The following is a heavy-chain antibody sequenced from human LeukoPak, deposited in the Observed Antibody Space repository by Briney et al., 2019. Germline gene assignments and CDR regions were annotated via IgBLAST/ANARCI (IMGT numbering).Heavy chain of an antibody. CDR1: GYTFTKYY. CDR2: INPSDRST. D-gene: IGHD3-9*01. V-gene: IGHV1-46*01. J-gene: IGHJ4*02. CDR3: ARDREKTGYYFDY. Sequence: ASVNVSCKASGYTFTKYYMYWVRQAPGQGLEWMGIINPSDRSTIYAQKFQGRVTMTSDTSTSTVYMELSSLRSEDTAVYYCARDREKTGYYFDYWGQGTLVTVSS.